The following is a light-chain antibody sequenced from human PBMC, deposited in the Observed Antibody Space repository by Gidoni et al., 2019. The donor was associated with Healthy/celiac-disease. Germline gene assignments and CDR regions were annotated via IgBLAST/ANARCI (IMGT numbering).Light chain of an antibody. V-gene: IGLV2-23*02. J-gene: IGLJ1*01. CDR2: EVS. Sequence: QSALTQPASVSGSPGHSITIYCTGTSSDLGSHNFYSSHQQHPGKAPKLMLYEVSKRPSGVSHRFSGSNSSNTASLTISGLQAEDEADYYCCSYAGSSSYVFGTGTKVTVL. CDR1: SSDLGSHNF. CDR3: CSYAGSSSYV.